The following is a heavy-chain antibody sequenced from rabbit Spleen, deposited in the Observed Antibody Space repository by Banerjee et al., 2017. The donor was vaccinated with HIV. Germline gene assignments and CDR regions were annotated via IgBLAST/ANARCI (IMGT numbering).Heavy chain of an antibody. CDR3: ARGSATMTMVITGYYLNL. V-gene: IGHV1S40*01. J-gene: IGHJ4*01. D-gene: IGHD2-1*01. CDR1: GFSFDSNHY. CDR2: MYTATGTT. Sequence: QFLEESGGDLVKPEGSLTLTCTASGFSFDSNHYMCWVRQAPGKGLEWIGCMYTATGTTWYASWVDGRFSISKTSSTTVTLQMTSLTVADTATYFCARGSATMTMVITGYYLNLWGPGTLVTVS.